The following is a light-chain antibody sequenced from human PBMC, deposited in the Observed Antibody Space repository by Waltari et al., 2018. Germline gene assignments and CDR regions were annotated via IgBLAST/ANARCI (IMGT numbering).Light chain of an antibody. V-gene: IGKV1-5*03. Sequence: DIQMSQSPSTLSASVGDRLTITCRASQTISSWLAWYQQKPGKAPKLLIHKASSLESGVPSRFSGSGSVTEFTLTISSLQPDDFATYYCQQIDTYPWTFGQGTKVEIK. J-gene: IGKJ1*01. CDR3: QQIDTYPWT. CDR1: QTISSW. CDR2: KAS.